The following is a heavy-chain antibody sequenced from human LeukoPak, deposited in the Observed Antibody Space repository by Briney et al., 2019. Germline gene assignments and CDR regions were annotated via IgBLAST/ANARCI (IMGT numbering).Heavy chain of an antibody. Sequence: ASVKVSCKASGYIITDYVMNWVRQAPGQGLEWLGWINTKTGNPTYAQGFTGHFVFSLDTSVNTAYLQINDLKADDTAIYYCARPWYSSGWYRGAFDIWGQGTMVTVSS. J-gene: IGHJ3*02. CDR3: ARPWYSSGWYRGAFDI. CDR2: INTKTGNP. CDR1: GYIITDYV. D-gene: IGHD6-19*01. V-gene: IGHV7-4-1*02.